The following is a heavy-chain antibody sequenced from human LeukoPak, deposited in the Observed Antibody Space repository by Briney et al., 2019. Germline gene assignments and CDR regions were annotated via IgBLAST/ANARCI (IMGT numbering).Heavy chain of an antibody. J-gene: IGHJ3*02. CDR1: GFTFSSYG. V-gene: IGHV3-33*01. Sequence: GGSLRLSCAASGFTFSSYGMHWVRQAPGKGLEWVAVIWYDGSNKYYADSVKGRFTISRDNSKNTLYLQMNSLRAEDTAVYYCARAGEYCSGGSCLALDIWGQGTMVTVSS. CDR3: ARAGEYCSGGSCLALDI. CDR2: IWYDGSNK. D-gene: IGHD2-15*01.